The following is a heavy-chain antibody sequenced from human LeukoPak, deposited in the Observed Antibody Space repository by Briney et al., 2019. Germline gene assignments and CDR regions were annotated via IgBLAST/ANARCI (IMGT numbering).Heavy chain of an antibody. CDR3: AKDMGRAGATQAYYYGMDV. CDR1: GFTFSSYA. V-gene: IGHV3-23*01. J-gene: IGHJ6*02. D-gene: IGHD1-26*01. Sequence: PGGSLRLSCAASGFTFSSYAMSWVRQAPGKGLEWVSAISGSGGSTYYADSVKGRFTVSRDNAKNSLYLQMNSLRAEDTALYYCAKDMGRAGATQAYYYGMDVWGQGTTVTVSS. CDR2: ISGSGGST.